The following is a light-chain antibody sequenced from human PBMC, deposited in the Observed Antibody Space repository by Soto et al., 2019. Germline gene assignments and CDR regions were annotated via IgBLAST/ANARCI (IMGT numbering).Light chain of an antibody. CDR1: QSVESSF. J-gene: IGKJ1*01. Sequence: EIVLTQSPGSLSLSPGERGTLSCRASQSVESSFFAWYQQKPDQAPRLLIYGASNRATGIPDRFSGSGSGTDFTLTISRLETEDFAVYYCQQYVSSVTFGQGTKVEIK. CDR2: GAS. CDR3: QQYVSSVT. V-gene: IGKV3-20*01.